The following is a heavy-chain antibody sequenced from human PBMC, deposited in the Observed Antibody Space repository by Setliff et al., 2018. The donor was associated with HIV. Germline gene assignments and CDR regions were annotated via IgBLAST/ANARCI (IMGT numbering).Heavy chain of an antibody. V-gene: IGHV4-4*07. D-gene: IGHD6-13*01. CDR2: IYTSGNT. CDR3: ARDTRIAATGTYYFDY. J-gene: IGHJ4*02. CDR1: GVSISNYY. Sequence: SETLSLTCTVSGVSISNYYWSWIRQPAGKGLEWIGRIYTSGNTNYNPSLKSRVTMSVDTSKKQFSLKLTSVTAADTAVYYCARDTRIAATGTYYFDYWGQGTLVTVSS.